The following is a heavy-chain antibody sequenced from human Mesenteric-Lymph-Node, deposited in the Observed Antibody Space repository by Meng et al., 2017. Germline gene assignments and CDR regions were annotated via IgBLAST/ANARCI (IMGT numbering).Heavy chain of an antibody. CDR1: GGSISGHY. CDR2: ISSSGTGV. CDR3: ARDLRDGFLNFDY. J-gene: IGHJ4*02. D-gene: IGHD5-24*01. V-gene: IGHV3-48*03. Sequence: LSLTCTVSGGSISGHYWNWVRQAPGKGLEWVAYISSSGTGVHYAESVKGRLTIYRDNAKNSLYLQMKSLRAEDTAVYYCARDLRDGFLNFDYWGQGTLVTVSS.